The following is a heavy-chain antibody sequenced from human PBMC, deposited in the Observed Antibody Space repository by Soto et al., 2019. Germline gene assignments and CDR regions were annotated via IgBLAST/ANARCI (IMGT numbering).Heavy chain of an antibody. Sequence: QVQLQQWGAGLLKPSETLSLTCAVYGGSFSDYYWNWIRQPPGKGLEWIGEVNYLGNTNYSPSLLGRVTISIDTSKNQLSLELTSVTAADTAVYYCARSRNLDVWGQGTTLTVSS. J-gene: IGHJ6*02. CDR1: GGSFSDYY. CDR2: VNYLGNT. V-gene: IGHV4-34*02. D-gene: IGHD1-1*01. CDR3: ARSRNLDV.